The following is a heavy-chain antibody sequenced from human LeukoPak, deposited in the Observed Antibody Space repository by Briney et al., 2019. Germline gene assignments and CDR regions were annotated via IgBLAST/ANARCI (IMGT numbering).Heavy chain of an antibody. Sequence: GASVKVSCKASGYTFTSYGISWVRQAPGQGLEWMGWISAYNGNTNYAQELQGRVTMTTDTSTSTAYMELRSLRSDDTAVYYCAREAYYGDHGGGYFDYWGQGTLVTVSS. CDR2: ISAYNGNT. V-gene: IGHV1-18*01. CDR1: GYTFTSYG. D-gene: IGHD4-17*01. J-gene: IGHJ4*02. CDR3: AREAYYGDHGGGYFDY.